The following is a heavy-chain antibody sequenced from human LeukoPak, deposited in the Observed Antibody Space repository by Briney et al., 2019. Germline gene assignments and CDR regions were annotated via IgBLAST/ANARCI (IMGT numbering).Heavy chain of an antibody. CDR2: IYWNDDK. CDR1: GFSLSASGVG. V-gene: IGHV2-5*01. Sequence: SGPTLVKPTQTLTLTCTFSGFSLSASGVGVGWIRQPPGKALEWLALIYWNDDKRYSPSLKSRLTITKDTSKNQVVLTMTNMDPVDTATYYCAHLDYYDSSGYYSNLHNWFDPWGQGTLVTVSS. J-gene: IGHJ5*02. D-gene: IGHD3-22*01. CDR3: AHLDYYDSSGYYSNLHNWFDP.